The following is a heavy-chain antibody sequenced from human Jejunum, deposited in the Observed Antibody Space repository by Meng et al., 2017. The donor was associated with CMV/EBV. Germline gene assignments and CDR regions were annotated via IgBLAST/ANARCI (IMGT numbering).Heavy chain of an antibody. CDR3: AKGARYCIASSCNWFDP. CDR2: ISSDGGNQ. J-gene: IGHJ5*02. V-gene: IGHV3-30*04. Sequence: FSSQAMQWVGQAPGKGVEWVAVISSDGGNQYYADSLKGRFTISRDNSKNTLYLHLSSLRPGDTAMYYCAKGARYCIASSCNWFDPWGQGTLVTVSS. D-gene: IGHD2-15*01. CDR1: FSSQA.